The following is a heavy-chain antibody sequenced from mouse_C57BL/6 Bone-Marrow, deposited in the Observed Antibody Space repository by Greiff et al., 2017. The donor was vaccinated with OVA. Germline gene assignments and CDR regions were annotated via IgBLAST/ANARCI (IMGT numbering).Heavy chain of an antibody. CDR3: SRSGGTIYGNVFDG. CDR1: GYTFTNYW. V-gene: IGHV1-63*01. D-gene: IGHD2-1*01. Sequence: VQLLQSGADLVRPGTSVKLSCTASGYTFTNYWMGWAQQRPGHGLEWIGDICRGGGYTNYPDKFKGKATLTADNSSNTAYMQFSSLTSEDSAIYYCSRSGGTIYGNVFDGWGKGTTLTV. CDR2: ICRGGGYT. J-gene: IGHJ2*01.